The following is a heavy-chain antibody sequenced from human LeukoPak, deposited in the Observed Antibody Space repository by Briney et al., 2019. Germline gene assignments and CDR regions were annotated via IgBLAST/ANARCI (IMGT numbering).Heavy chain of an antibody. V-gene: IGHV3-48*03. D-gene: IGHD3-10*01. CDR2: ISSSGSTI. Sequence: GGSLRLSCAASGFTFSSYEMNWVRQAPGKGLEWVSYISSSGSTIYYADSVKGRFTISRDNAKNSLYLQMNSLRAEDTAVYYCARVRVLLWFGERDYGMDAWGKGTTVTVSS. CDR1: GFTFSSYE. J-gene: IGHJ6*04. CDR3: ARVRVLLWFGERDYGMDA.